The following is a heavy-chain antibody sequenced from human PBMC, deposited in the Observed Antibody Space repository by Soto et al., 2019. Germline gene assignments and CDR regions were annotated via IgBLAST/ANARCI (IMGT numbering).Heavy chain of an antibody. D-gene: IGHD2-8*02. J-gene: IGHJ4*02. V-gene: IGHV4-39*07. CDR2: INHSGST. CDR1: CGSISSGGYY. CDR3: ARDKITGLFDY. Sequence: PSETLSLTGTVSCGSISSGGYYWSWIRQPPGTGLEWIGEINHSGSTNYNPSLKSRVTISVDTSKNQFSLKLTSVTAADTAVYYCARDKITGLFDYWGQGTLVTVSS.